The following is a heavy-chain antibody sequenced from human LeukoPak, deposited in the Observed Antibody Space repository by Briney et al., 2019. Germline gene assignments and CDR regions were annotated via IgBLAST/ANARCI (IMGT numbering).Heavy chain of an antibody. D-gene: IGHD5-24*01. CDR1: GGSITNTKYF. V-gene: IGHV4-39*01. J-gene: IGHJ4*02. CDR3: ARLGPIEDGSFDN. Sequence: SETLSLTCTVSGGSITNTKYFWDWIRQPPGQGPEWIGTIYYNGDTYYSPSLRGRLTMSVDTSKNQFSLKVNSLTAADTAVFYCARLGPIEDGSFDNWGQGTLVTVSS. CDR2: IYYNGDT.